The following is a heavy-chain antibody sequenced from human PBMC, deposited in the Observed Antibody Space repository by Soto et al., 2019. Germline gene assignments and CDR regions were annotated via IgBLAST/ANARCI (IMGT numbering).Heavy chain of an antibody. CDR3: ARVRADYYDGSGPLC. Sequence: EVQLVESGGGLVKPGGSLRLSCAASGFTFSSYSMNWVRQAPGKGLEWVSSISSSSSYIYYADSVKGRFTISRDNAKNTLYLQMNSLRADYTAVYYCARVRADYYDGSGPLCWGQGTLVTVSS. D-gene: IGHD3-22*01. V-gene: IGHV3-21*01. CDR1: GFTFSSYS. J-gene: IGHJ4*02. CDR2: ISSSSSYI.